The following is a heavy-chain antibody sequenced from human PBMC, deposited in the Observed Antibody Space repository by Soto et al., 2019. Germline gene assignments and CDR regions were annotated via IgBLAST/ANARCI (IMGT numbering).Heavy chain of an antibody. Sequence: SVKVSCKASGGTFGSYAISWVRQAPGQGLEWMGGIIPIFGTANYAQKFQGRVTITADESTSTAYMELSSLRSEDTAVYYCASGHITVIHAPRQVHFHNWGARTLVTVSS. V-gene: IGHV1-69*13. D-gene: IGHD4-4*01. CDR1: GGTFGSYA. J-gene: IGHJ4*01. CDR3: ASGHITVIHAPRQVHFHN. CDR2: IIPIFGTA.